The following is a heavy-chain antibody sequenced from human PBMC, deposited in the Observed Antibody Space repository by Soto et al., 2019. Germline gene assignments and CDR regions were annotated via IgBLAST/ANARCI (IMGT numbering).Heavy chain of an antibody. J-gene: IGHJ4*02. D-gene: IGHD3-10*01. V-gene: IGHV3-21*06. CDR2: ISPSSSFL. CDR3: ARVGTDYGSGSPYYSDY. CDR1: GFSFRSYY. Sequence: LRLSCAASGFSFRSYYLNWVRQAPGRGLEWVSSISPSSSFLSYADSVKGRFTISRDNAKSSVHLQMNSLRAEDTAVYFCARVGTDYGSGSPYYSDYWGQGTLVTV.